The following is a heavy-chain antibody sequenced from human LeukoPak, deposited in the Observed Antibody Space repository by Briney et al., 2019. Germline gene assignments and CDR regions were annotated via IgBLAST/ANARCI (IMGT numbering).Heavy chain of an antibody. D-gene: IGHD2-2*01. J-gene: IGHJ5*02. CDR2: IIPILGIA. V-gene: IGHV1-69*04. CDR1: GGTFSSYA. CDR3: ARDHQRSSTSCYEFDP. Sequence: GSSVKVSCKASGGTFSSYAISWVRQAPGQGLEWMGRIIPILGIANYAQKFQGRVTITADKSTSTAYMELSSLRSEDTAVYYCARDHQRSSTSCYEFDPRGQGTLVTVSS.